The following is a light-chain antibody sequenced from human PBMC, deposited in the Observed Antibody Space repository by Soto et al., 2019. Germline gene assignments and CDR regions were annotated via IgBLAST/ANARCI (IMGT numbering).Light chain of an antibody. Sequence: QSALTQPASVSGSPGQSIAISCTGTSSDIGAYNYVSWYQHHPGKAPKLIIYDVSSRPSGVSNRFPGSKSGNAASLTISGLQADDEADYFCASYTAYNPLVVFGGGTKVTVL. CDR2: DVS. J-gene: IGLJ2*01. CDR1: SSDIGAYNY. V-gene: IGLV2-14*01. CDR3: ASYTAYNPLVV.